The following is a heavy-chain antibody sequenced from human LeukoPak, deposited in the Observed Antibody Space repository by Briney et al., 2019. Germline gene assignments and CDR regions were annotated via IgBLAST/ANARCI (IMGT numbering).Heavy chain of an antibody. V-gene: IGHV3-11*06. CDR1: GFTFSDYY. J-gene: IGHJ6*02. CDR2: ISSIT. CDR3: ARDDCSGGSCYFYYYGMDV. D-gene: IGHD2-15*01. Sequence: GGSLRLSCAASGFTFSDYYMSWIRQAPGKGLEWVSYISSITNYADSVKGRFTISRDNAKNSLYLQMNSLRAEDTAVYYCARDDCSGGSCYFYYYGMDVWGQGTTVTVSS.